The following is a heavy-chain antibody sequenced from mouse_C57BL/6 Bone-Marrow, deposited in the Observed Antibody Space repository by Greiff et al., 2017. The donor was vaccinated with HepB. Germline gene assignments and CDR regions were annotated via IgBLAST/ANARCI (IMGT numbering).Heavy chain of an antibody. CDR3: TGYAMDY. CDR2: IRNKANTHAT. CDR1: GFTFSDAW. V-gene: IGHV6-6*01. J-gene: IGHJ4*01. Sequence: EVQLQESGGGLVQPGGSMKLSCAASGFTFSDAWMDWVRQSPEKGLEWVAEIRNKANTHATYYAESVKGRFTISRDDSTCIVYLQMNSLRAEDSGIYYCTGYAMDYWGQGTSVTVSS.